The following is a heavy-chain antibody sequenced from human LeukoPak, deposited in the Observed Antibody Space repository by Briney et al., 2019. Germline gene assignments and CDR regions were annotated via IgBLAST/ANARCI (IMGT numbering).Heavy chain of an antibody. V-gene: IGHV4-59*01. CDR3: ARVRYSYGTYYFDY. D-gene: IGHD5-18*01. J-gene: IGHJ4*02. Sequence: SETLSLTCTVSGGPISSYYWSWIRQPPGKGLEWIGYIYYSGSTNYNPSLKSRVTISVDTSKNQFSLKLSSVTAADTAVYYCARVRYSYGTYYFDYWGQGTLVTVSS. CDR1: GGPISSYY. CDR2: IYYSGST.